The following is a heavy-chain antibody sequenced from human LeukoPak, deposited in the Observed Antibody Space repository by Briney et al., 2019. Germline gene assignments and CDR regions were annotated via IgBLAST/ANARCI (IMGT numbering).Heavy chain of an antibody. CDR1: GFTFSSYA. Sequence: GGSLRLSCAASGFTFSSYALGWVRQAPGKGLEWVSAISGSGGSTYYADSVKGRFTISRDNSKNTLYLQMNSLRAEDTAVYYCAKENKRGLVVAATFDYWGQGTLVTVSS. D-gene: IGHD2-15*01. CDR2: ISGSGGST. J-gene: IGHJ4*02. V-gene: IGHV3-23*01. CDR3: AKENKRGLVVAATFDY.